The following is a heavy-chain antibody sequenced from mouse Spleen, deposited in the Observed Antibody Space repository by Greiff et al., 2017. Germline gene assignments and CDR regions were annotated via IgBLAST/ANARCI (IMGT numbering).Heavy chain of an antibody. V-gene: IGHV14-4*01. J-gene: IGHJ1*01. D-gene: IGHD1-2*01. CDR3: TTFATTATDWYFDV. CDR1: GFNIKDDY. Sequence: EVKLQESGAELVRPGASVKLSCTASGFNIKDDYMHWVKQRPEQGLEWIGWIDPENGDTEYASKFQGKATITADTSSNTAYLQLSSLTSEDTAVYYCTTFATTATDWYFDVWGAGTTVTVSS. CDR2: IDPENGDT.